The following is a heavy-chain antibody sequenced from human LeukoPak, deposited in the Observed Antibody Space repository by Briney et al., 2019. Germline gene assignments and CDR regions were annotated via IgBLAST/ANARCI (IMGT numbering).Heavy chain of an antibody. D-gene: IGHD6-13*01. CDR1: GFTFSSYW. V-gene: IGHV3-7*01. CDR2: IKQDGSEK. CDR3: GSIGSSWYEDY. Sequence: GGSLRLSCAASGFTFSSYWMSWVRQAPGKGLEWVANIKQDGSEKYYVDSVRGRFTISRDNAKNSLYLQMNSLSAEDTAAYYCGSIGSSWYEDYCGQGTLVTVSS. J-gene: IGHJ4*02.